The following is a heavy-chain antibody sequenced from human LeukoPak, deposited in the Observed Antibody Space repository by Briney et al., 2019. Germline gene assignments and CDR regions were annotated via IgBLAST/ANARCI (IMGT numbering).Heavy chain of an antibody. CDR1: GFTFSSYA. CDR2: INSDGNST. CDR3: ARRSGNYSTRPFDY. D-gene: IGHD3-10*01. J-gene: IGHJ4*02. Sequence: PGGSLRLSCAASGFTFSSYAMHWVRQAPGKGLVWVSRINSDGNSTNYADSVKGRFTISRDNAKNTLYLEMNSLRGEDTAVYYCARRSGNYSTRPFDYWGQGTLVTVSS. V-gene: IGHV3-74*01.